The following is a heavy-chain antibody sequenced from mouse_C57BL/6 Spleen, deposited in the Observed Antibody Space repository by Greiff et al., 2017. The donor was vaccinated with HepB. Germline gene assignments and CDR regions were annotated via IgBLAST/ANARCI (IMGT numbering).Heavy chain of an antibody. J-gene: IGHJ2*01. CDR1: GYSFTSYY. V-gene: IGHV1-66*01. Sequence: VQLQQPGPELVKPGASVKISCKASGYSFTSYYIHWVKQRPGQGLEWIGWIYPGSGNTKYNEKFKGKATLTADTSSSTAYMQLSSLTSEDSAVYDCARGGVCFGIYDCYYFDYWGQGTTLTVSS. D-gene: IGHD2-3*01. CDR3: ARGGVCFGIYDCYYFDY. CDR2: IYPGSGNT.